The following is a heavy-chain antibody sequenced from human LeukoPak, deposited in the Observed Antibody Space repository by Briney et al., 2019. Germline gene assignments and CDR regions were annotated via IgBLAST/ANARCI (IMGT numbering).Heavy chain of an antibody. D-gene: IGHD3-10*01. CDR3: ARDSRAWFGEFDY. V-gene: IGHV4-59*01. CDR2: IYYSGST. Sequence: SETLSLTCTVSGGSISSYYWSWIRQPPGKGLEWIGYIYYSGSTNYNPSLKSRVTISVDTSKNQFSLKLSSVTAADTAVYYCARDSRAWFGEFDYWGQGTLVTVSS. CDR1: GGSISSYY. J-gene: IGHJ4*02.